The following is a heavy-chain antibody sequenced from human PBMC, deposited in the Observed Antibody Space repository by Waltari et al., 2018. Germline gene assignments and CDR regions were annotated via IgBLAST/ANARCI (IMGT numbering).Heavy chain of an antibody. Sequence: QVQLQQSGPGLVKPSQTLSLTCAISGDSVSSNSAAWNWIRQSPSRGLEWLGRTYYMSKWYKDYAVSVKSRITINPDTSKNQFSLQLNSVTPEDTAVYYCARVPMTTVGVAFDYWGQGTLVTVSS. CDR3: ARVPMTTVGVAFDY. V-gene: IGHV6-1*01. CDR1: GDSVSSNSAA. J-gene: IGHJ4*02. CDR2: TYYMSKWYK. D-gene: IGHD4-17*01.